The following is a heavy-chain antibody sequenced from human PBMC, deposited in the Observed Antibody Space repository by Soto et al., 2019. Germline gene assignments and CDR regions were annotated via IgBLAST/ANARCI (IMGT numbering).Heavy chain of an antibody. CDR1: GDSMSNYY. D-gene: IGHD5-12*01. CDR2: IYSSGGT. J-gene: IGHJ4*02. V-gene: IGHV4-59*01. CDR3: ARGKRASGYYRDDY. Sequence: QVQLQESGTGQVKPSETLSLTCTVSGDSMSNYYWTWIRQPPGKGLEWIGYIYSSGGTIYSPSLRGRLIISIDTSESHFSPNLTSVTAADTAVYYCARGKRASGYYRDDYLGQGTLVSVSS.